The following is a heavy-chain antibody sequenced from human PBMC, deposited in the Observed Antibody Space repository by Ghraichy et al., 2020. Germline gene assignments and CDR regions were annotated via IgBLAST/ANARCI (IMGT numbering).Heavy chain of an antibody. CDR3: ARGMAATLPPIHYYYYGMDV. J-gene: IGHJ6*02. CDR2: IGTAGDT. Sequence: GGSLRLSCAASGFIFNSYDMHWVRQATGKGLEWVSAIGTAGDTYYSGSVKGRFTISRENAKSSLYLQMNSLRAGDTAVYFCARGMAATLPPIHYYYYGMDVWGQGTTVTVSS. D-gene: IGHD2-15*01. V-gene: IGHV3-13*01. CDR1: GFIFNSYD.